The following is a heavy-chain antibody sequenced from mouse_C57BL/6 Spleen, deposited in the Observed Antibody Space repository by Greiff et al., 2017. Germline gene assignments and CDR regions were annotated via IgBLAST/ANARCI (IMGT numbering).Heavy chain of an antibody. J-gene: IGHJ3*01. D-gene: IGHD1-1*01. V-gene: IGHV1-50*01. Sequence: VQLQQPGAELVKPGASVKLSCKASGYTFTSYWMQWVKQRPGQGLEWIGEIDPSDSYTNYNQKFKGKATLTVDTSSSTAYMQLSSLTSEDSAVYYCAPHDYGSSYPPFAYWGQGTLVTVSA. CDR2: IDPSDSYT. CDR1: GYTFTSYW. CDR3: APHDYGSSYPPFAY.